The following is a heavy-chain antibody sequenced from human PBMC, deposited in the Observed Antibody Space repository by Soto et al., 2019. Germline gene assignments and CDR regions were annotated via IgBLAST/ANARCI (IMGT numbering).Heavy chain of an antibody. V-gene: IGHV3-33*01. CDR1: GFTFSSYG. CDR2: IWYDGSNK. D-gene: IGHD3-10*01. J-gene: IGHJ6*02. CDR3: ARGGLWFGEYYYGMDV. Sequence: GGSLRLSCAASGFTFSSYGMHWVRQAPGKGLEWVAVIWYDGSNKYYADSVKGRFTISRDNSKNTLYLQMNSLRAEDTVVYYCARGGLWFGEYYYGMDVWGQGTTVTVSS.